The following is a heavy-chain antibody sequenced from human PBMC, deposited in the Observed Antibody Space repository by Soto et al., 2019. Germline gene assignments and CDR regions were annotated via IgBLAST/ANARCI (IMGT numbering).Heavy chain of an antibody. V-gene: IGHV4-39*01. CDR3: ARLIHCLTTACYFDD. Sequence: PSETLSLTCTVSGGSISSSSYYWAWIRQPPGKGLEWIGSIYYSGKTYYNPSLKSRVAISVDTSKNQFSPRLSSVTAADTTVYYCARLIHCLTTACYFDDWGQGTLVTVSS. J-gene: IGHJ4*02. CDR1: GGSISSSSYY. CDR2: IYYSGKT. D-gene: IGHD3-22*01.